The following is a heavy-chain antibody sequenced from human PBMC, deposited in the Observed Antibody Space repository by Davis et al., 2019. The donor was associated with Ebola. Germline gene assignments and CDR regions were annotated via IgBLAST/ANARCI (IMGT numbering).Heavy chain of an antibody. Sequence: GESLKISCAASGFTFSSYGMHWVRQAPGKGLEWVAVISYDGSNKYYADSVKGRFTISRDNSKNTLYLQMNSLRAEDTAVYYCAKGRWSDYWGQGTLVTVSS. CDR1: GFTFSSYG. CDR3: AKGRWSDY. V-gene: IGHV3-30*18. CDR2: ISYDGSNK. D-gene: IGHD2-15*01. J-gene: IGHJ4*02.